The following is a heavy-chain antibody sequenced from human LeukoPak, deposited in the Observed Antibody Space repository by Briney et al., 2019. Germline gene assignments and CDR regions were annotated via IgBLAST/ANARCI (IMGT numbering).Heavy chain of an antibody. CDR2: IYSSGTI. CDR3: TRDSGTTGEVKFDP. J-gene: IGHJ5*02. D-gene: IGHD3-10*01. CDR1: GGSISSYY. V-gene: IGHV4-4*07. Sequence: SETLSLTCSVSGGSISSYYWSWIRQPAGKGLEWIGRIYSSGTITYNPSLQSRVTMSVDTSKNEFSLKMSSGTAADTAVYYCTRDSGTTGEVKFDPWGQGTLVAVSS.